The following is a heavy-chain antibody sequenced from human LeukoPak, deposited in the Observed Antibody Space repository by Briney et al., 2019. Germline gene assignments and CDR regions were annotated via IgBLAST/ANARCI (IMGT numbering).Heavy chain of an antibody. V-gene: IGHV4-34*01. CDR2: INHSGST. CDR1: GGSFSGYY. Sequence: KPSETLSLTCAVYGGSFSGYYWSWIRQPPGKGLEWIGEINHSGSTNYNPSLKSRVTISVDTSENQFSLKLSSVTAADTAVYYCARWAHAFDIWGQGTMVTVSS. J-gene: IGHJ3*02. CDR3: ARWAHAFDI.